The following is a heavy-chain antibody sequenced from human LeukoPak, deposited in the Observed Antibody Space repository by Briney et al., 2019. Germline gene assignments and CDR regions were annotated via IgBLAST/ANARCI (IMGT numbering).Heavy chain of an antibody. Sequence: GGSLRLSCAASGFTFSSYWMSWVRQAPGEGLEWVANIKQDGSEKYYVDSVKGRFTISRDNSKNTLYLQMNSLRAEDTAVYYCASLTLLDYWGQGTLVTVSS. CDR1: GFTFSSYW. J-gene: IGHJ4*02. CDR2: IKQDGSEK. V-gene: IGHV3-7*01. D-gene: IGHD3-16*01. CDR3: ASLTLLDY.